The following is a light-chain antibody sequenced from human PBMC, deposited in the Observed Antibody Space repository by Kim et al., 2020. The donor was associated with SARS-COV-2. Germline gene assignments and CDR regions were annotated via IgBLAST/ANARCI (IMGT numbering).Light chain of an antibody. V-gene: IGLV2-11*03. CDR1: DSDVCHYNY. CDR2: DVT. Sequence: GQSFTISCPVTDSDVCHYNYVFWYQQHPDKAPKLMIYDVTRRPSGVPDRFSGSKSGNTASLTISGLQAEDEADYYCFSYAGSNTYVFGSGTKVTVL. CDR3: FSYAGSNTYV. J-gene: IGLJ1*01.